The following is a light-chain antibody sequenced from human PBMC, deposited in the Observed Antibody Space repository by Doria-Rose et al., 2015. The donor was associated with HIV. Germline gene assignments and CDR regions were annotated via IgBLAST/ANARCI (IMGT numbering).Light chain of an antibody. CDR2: GAS. CDR3: QQFDSFPRT. CDR1: QGISRY. J-gene: IGKJ1*01. V-gene: IGKV1-9*01. Sequence: TQSPSFLSASVGVRVTITCRACQGISRYLAWYQQKPGKAPTLLIFGASIVQSGVPSRFSGSGSGTEFTLTISSLQPEDFATYYCQQFDSFPRTFGQGTKVELK.